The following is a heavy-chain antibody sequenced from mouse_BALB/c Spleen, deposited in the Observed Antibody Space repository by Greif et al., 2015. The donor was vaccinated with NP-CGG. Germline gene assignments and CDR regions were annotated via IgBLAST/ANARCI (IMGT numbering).Heavy chain of an antibody. CDR2: INPSTGYT. V-gene: IGHV1-4*01. CDR1: GYTFTSYG. CDR3: ARRGDYDGFDY. D-gene: IGHD2-4*01. J-gene: IGHJ2*01. Sequence: QVQLKDSGAELAKPGASVKRSCKASGYTFTSYGMHWEKQRPGRGLEWIGYINPSTGYTEYNQKFKDKPSLTADKSASTAYMQLSSLTSEDSAVYYCARRGDYDGFDYWGQGTTLPVSS.